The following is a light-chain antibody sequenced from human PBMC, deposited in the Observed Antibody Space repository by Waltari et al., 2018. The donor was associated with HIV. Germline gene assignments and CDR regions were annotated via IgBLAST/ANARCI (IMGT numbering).Light chain of an antibody. CDR2: DAS. J-gene: IGKJ3*01. Sequence: VLTQSPVTLSAYPGERVTLSCRASQSVNSYLSWYRQKPGQTPRLLIYDASNRATGSPARFSGTGSGTDFTLTISSLEPEDFAVYFCQQHSNWPLITFGPGSTVDV. V-gene: IGKV3-11*01. CDR1: QSVNSY. CDR3: QQHSNWPLIT.